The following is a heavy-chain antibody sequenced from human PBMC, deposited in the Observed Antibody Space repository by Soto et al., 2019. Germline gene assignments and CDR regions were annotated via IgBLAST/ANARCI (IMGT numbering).Heavy chain of an antibody. CDR2: ISGSGGST. Sequence: PGGSLRLSCAASGFTFSSYAMSWVRQAPGKGLEWVSAISGSGGSTYYADSVKGRFTISRDNSKNTLYLQMNSLRAEDTAVYYCAKDIRGDFDSPYGMDVWGQGTTVTVSS. J-gene: IGHJ6*02. V-gene: IGHV3-23*01. D-gene: IGHD3-9*01. CDR3: AKDIRGDFDSPYGMDV. CDR1: GFTFSSYA.